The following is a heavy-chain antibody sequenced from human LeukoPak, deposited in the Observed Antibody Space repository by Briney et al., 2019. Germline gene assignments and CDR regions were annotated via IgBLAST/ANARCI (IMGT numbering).Heavy chain of an antibody. D-gene: IGHD3-10*01. J-gene: IGHJ6*03. CDR2: IIPIFGTT. CDR1: GGSFSTYA. V-gene: IGHV1-69*06. Sequence: SVKVSCKASGGSFSTYAISWVRQAPGQGLEWMGGIIPIFGTTNYAQKFQGRVKITADKSTTTVYMELSSLRSEDTAVYYCARPRFPYYRLSGTDYYYMDVWGKGTTVTVSS. CDR3: ARPRFPYYRLSGTDYYYMDV.